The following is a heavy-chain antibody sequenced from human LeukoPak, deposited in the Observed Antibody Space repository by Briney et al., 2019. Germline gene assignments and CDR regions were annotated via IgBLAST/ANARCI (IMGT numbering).Heavy chain of an antibody. V-gene: IGHV3-30*04. CDR1: GFTFSSYA. D-gene: IGHD2-15*01. CDR2: TSYDGSNK. CDR3: ARDRKVVAATPDY. J-gene: IGHJ4*02. Sequence: GRSLRLSCAASGFTFSSYAMHWVRQAPGKGLEWVAVTSYDGSNKYYADSVKGRFTISRDNSKNTLYLQMNSLRAEDTAVYYCARDRKVVAATPDYWGQGTLVTVSS.